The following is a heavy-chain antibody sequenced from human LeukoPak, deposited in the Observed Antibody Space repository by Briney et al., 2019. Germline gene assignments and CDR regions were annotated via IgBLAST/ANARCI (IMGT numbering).Heavy chain of an antibody. D-gene: IGHD5-24*01. V-gene: IGHV4-61*02. CDR1: GGSISSGSYY. CDR2: IYTSGST. J-gene: IGHJ5*02. Sequence: SETLSLTCTVSGGSISSGSYYWSWIRQPAGKGLEWIGCIYTSGSTNYNPSLKSRVTISVDTSKNQFSLKLSSVTAADTAVYYCARESLTWLQSRASWFDPWGQGTLVTVSS. CDR3: ARESLTWLQSRASWFDP.